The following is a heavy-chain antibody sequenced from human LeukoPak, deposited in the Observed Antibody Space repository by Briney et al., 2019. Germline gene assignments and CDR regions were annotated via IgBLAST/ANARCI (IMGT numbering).Heavy chain of an antibody. V-gene: IGHV4-34*01. CDR1: GGSFSGYY. CDR2: INHSGST. J-gene: IGHJ2*01. Sequence: SETLSLTCAVYGGSFSGYYWSWIRQPPGKGLEWIGEINHSGSTNYNPSLKSRVTISVDTSKNQSSLKLSSVTAADTAVYYCAREEQLAGNYSYWYFDLWGRGTLVTVSS. CDR3: AREEQLAGNYSYWYFDL. D-gene: IGHD6-13*01.